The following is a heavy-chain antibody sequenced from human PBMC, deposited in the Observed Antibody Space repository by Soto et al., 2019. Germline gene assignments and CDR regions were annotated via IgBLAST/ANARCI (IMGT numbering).Heavy chain of an antibody. CDR2: IYPGDSDT. CDR3: ARGSTAYYFDY. V-gene: IGHV5-51*01. Sequence: GESLKISCKGSGYSFTTYWIGWVRQMPGKGLEWMGMIYPGDSDTRYSPSFQGQVTISADKSITTAYLQWSSLEASDTAIYYCARGSTAYYFDYWGQGTQVTVSS. J-gene: IGHJ4*02. CDR1: GYSFTTYW. D-gene: IGHD2-21*02.